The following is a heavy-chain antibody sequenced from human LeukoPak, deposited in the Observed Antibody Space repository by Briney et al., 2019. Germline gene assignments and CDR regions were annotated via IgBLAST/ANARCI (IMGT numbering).Heavy chain of an antibody. V-gene: IGHV1-8*01. Sequence: ASVKVSCKASGYTFTSYDINWVRQATGQGLEGMGWMNPNSGNTGYAQKFQGRVTMTRNTSISTAYMELSSLRSEDTAVYYCARVDTAMVYYYGMDVWGQGTTVTVSS. CDR2: MNPNSGNT. J-gene: IGHJ6*02. D-gene: IGHD5-18*01. CDR3: ARVDTAMVYYYGMDV. CDR1: GYTFTSYD.